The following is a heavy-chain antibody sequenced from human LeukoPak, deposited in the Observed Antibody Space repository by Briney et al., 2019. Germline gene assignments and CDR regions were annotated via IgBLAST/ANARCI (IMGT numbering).Heavy chain of an antibody. D-gene: IGHD3-3*01. CDR3: AKDARRFLEWLLPTGY. CDR1: GFTFSSYG. V-gene: IGHV3-30*02. J-gene: IGHJ4*02. CDR2: IRYDGSNK. Sequence: GESLRLSCAASGFTFSSYGMHWVRQAPGKGLEWVAFIRYDGSNKYYADSVKGRFTISRDNSKNTLYLQMNSLRAEDTAVYYCAKDARRFLEWLLPTGYWGQGTLVTVSS.